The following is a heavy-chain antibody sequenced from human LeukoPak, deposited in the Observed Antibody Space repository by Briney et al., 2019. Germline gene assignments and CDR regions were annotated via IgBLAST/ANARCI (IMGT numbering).Heavy chain of an antibody. CDR1: GGSISSGDYY. J-gene: IGHJ6*02. D-gene: IGHD5-18*01. CDR3: ARDVDTAMPSAYGMDV. V-gene: IGHV4-30-4*01. Sequence: SETLSLTCTVSGGSISSGDYYWSWIRQPPGKGLGWIGYIYYSGSTYYNPSLKSRVTISVDTSKNQFSLKLSSVTAADTAVYYCARDVDTAMPSAYGMDVWGQGTTVTVSS. CDR2: IYYSGST.